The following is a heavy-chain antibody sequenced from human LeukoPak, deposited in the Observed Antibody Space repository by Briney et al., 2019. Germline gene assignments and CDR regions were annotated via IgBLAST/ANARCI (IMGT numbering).Heavy chain of an antibody. CDR3: AKFWGGGERYYYDSSGYDY. D-gene: IGHD3-22*01. CDR2: ISGSGGST. Sequence: PGGSLRLSCAASGFTFSSYAMSWVRQAPGKGLEWVSAISGSGGSTYYADSVKGRFTISRDNSKNTLYLQMNSLRAEDTAVYYCAKFWGGGERYYYDSSGYDYWGQGTLVTVSS. J-gene: IGHJ4*02. CDR1: GFTFSSYA. V-gene: IGHV3-23*01.